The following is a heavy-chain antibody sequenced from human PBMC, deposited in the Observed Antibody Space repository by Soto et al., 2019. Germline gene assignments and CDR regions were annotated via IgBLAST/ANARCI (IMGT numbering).Heavy chain of an antibody. CDR3: AREGALKPFSS. CDR1: GFTFSNYN. CDR2: ISGTSVYI. V-gene: IGHV3-21*01. Sequence: VGSLRLSCVASGFTFSNYNMNWVRQAPGNGLEWVSHISGTSVYIHYADSVKGRFTISRDNAKNSVYLQMDSLRVEDTAVYYCAREGALKPFSSWGQGALATVSS. J-gene: IGHJ5*02.